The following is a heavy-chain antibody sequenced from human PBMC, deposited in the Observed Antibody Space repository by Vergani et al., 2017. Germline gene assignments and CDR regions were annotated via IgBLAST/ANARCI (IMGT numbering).Heavy chain of an antibody. V-gene: IGHV3-7*01. D-gene: IGHD5-18*01. J-gene: IGHJ6*02. CDR3: ARDRGVDTAMVILYYYYYGMDV. CDR2: IKQDGSEK. Sequence: EVQLVESGGALVQPGGSLRLSCAASGFTFSSYWMSWVRQAPGKGLEWVANIKQDGSEKYYVDSVKGRFTISRDNAKNSLYLQMNSLRAEDTAVYYCARDRGVDTAMVILYYYYYGMDVWGQGTTVTVSS. CDR1: GFTFSSYW.